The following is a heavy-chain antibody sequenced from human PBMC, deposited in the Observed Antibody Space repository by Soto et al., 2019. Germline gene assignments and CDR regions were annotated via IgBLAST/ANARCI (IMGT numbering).Heavy chain of an antibody. J-gene: IGHJ4*02. V-gene: IGHV2-5*02. Sequence: QITLKESGPTLVKPTQTLTLTCTFSGFSLTTSGVGVGWIRQPPGEALEWLALIYWDDDKRYSPSLKNRLTIAEDTSKNQVVLTMTNMDPVDTATYYCAHRLYGTGQAWDFGYFDYWGQGNLVTVSS. CDR3: AHRLYGTGQAWDFGYFDY. D-gene: IGHD2-8*02. CDR1: GFSLTTSGVG. CDR2: IYWDDDK.